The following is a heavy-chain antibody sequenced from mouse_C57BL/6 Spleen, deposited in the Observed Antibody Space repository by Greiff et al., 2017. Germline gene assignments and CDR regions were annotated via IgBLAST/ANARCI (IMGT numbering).Heavy chain of an antibody. J-gene: IGHJ1*03. CDR1: GYTFTSYW. V-gene: IGHV1-52*01. Sequence: QVQLQQPGAELVRPGSSVKLSCKASGYTFTSYWMHWVKQRPIQGLEWIGNIDPSDSETHYNQKFKDKATLTVDKSSSTACMQLSSLTSEDSAVYYCARGNGYYPYWYFDVWGTGTTVTVSS. CDR3: ARGNGYYPYWYFDV. CDR2: IDPSDSET. D-gene: IGHD2-3*01.